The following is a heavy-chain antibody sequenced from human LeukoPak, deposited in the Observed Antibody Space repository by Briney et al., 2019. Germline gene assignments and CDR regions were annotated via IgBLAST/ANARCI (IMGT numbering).Heavy chain of an antibody. V-gene: IGHV4-4*02. Sequence: KTSGTLSLTCGVSGGSITNTNYWTWVRQPPGKGLGWIGEVNLQGSTNYNPSLMGRVAIAVDTSENHISLQLTSVTAVDTAVYYCAREGGPYRPLDYSGQGTLVTVSS. J-gene: IGHJ4*02. CDR2: VNLQGST. CDR3: AREGGPYRPLDY. CDR1: GGSITNTNY.